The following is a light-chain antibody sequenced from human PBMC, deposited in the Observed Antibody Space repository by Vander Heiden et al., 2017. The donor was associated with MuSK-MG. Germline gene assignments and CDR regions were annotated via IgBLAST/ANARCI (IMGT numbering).Light chain of an antibody. J-gene: IGLJ3*02. CDR2: DVS. Sequence: QSALTQPRSVSGSPGQSVTISCPGTSGDVGGYNYVSWYQQIPGKAPTPMIYDVSTRPAAVPGCFSCSQSGNTASLTIPGLQAEDDADYYCSPDACIYTRVFGGGTTLTVL. V-gene: IGLV2-11*01. CDR1: SGDVGGYNY. CDR3: SPDACIYTRV.